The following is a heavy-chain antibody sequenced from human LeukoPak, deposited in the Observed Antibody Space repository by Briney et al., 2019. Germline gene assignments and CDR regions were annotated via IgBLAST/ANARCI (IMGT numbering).Heavy chain of an antibody. Sequence: PGGSLRLSCAASGFTFSTYWMHWARQAPGKGLVWVSRFNSDGSSTYYADSVKGRFTISRDNAKNTLYLQMNSLRAEDTAVYYCARGRYYLDSWGQGTLVTVSS. V-gene: IGHV3-74*01. CDR1: GFTFSTYW. D-gene: IGHD4-17*01. CDR3: ARGRYYLDS. J-gene: IGHJ4*02. CDR2: FNSDGSST.